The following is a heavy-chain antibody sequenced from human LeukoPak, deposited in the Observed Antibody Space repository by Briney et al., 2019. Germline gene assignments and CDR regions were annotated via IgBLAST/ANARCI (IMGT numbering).Heavy chain of an antibody. CDR3: ARIGYSSSSFDY. D-gene: IGHD6-6*01. CDR1: EFTFSRYW. CDR2: IKQDGSTK. Sequence: GGSLRLSCAASEFTFSRYWMSWVRQAPGKGLEWVANIKQDGSTKYYLDSVKGRLTVSRDNAKNSVFLQINSLRAEDTAIYYCARIGYSSSSFDYWGQGTLVTVSS. J-gene: IGHJ4*02. V-gene: IGHV3-7*03.